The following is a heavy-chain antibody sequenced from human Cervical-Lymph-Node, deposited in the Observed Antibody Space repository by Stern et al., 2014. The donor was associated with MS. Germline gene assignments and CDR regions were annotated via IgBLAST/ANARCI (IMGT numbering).Heavy chain of an antibody. CDR1: GGSFINNV. V-gene: IGHV1-69*01. J-gene: IGHJ4*02. Sequence: QVQLVQSGAEVKKPGSSVKVSCQASGGSFINNVISWVRQAPGQGLEWMGGTIPIFGTALYAQKFRGRVTITADESTRTASMGLSSLRSDDTAVYFWARAASTTSSYNFWGLGTLVTVSS. D-gene: IGHD3-10*01. CDR2: TIPIFGTA. CDR3: ARAASTTSSYNF.